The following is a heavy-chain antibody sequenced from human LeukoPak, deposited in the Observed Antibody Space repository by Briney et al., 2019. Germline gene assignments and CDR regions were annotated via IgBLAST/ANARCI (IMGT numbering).Heavy chain of an antibody. CDR1: GFTFSDYY. V-gene: IGHV3-11*04. CDR2: ISSSGSPI. J-gene: IGHJ3*02. CDR3: ATDRARVGARWDAFDI. D-gene: IGHD1-26*01. Sequence: GGSLRLSCAASGFTFSDYYMTWIRQAPGKGLEWVSYISSSGSPIFYGDSVKGRFTISRDNAKNSVYLQMNSLRAEDTAVYYCATDRARVGARWDAFDIWGQGTMVTVSS.